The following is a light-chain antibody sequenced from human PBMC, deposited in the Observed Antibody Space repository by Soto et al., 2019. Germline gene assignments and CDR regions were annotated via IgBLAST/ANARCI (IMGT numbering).Light chain of an antibody. CDR2: DAS. CDR3: QQRSDWPPIT. J-gene: IGKJ5*01. V-gene: IGKV3-11*01. Sequence: EIVLTHSPATLSLSPCERATLSASASQSVGSYLVWYQQKPGQAPRLLIYDASSRATGIPARFSGSGSGTDFTLTISSLESEDFAVYYCQQRSDWPPITFGQGTRLEIK. CDR1: QSVGSY.